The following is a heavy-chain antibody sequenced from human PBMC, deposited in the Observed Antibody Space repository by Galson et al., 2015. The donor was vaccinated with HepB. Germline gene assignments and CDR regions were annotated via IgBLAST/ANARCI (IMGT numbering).Heavy chain of an antibody. D-gene: IGHD6-6*01. CDR1: GYTFTSYY. Sequence: SVKVSCKASGYTFTSYYMHWVRQAPGQGLEWMGIINPSGGSTSYAQKFQGRVTMTRDTSTSTVYMELSSLRSEDTAVYYCAREIGGSSSYYYYYGMDVWGQGTTVTVSS. CDR2: INPSGGST. CDR3: AREIGGSSSYYYYYGMDV. V-gene: IGHV1-46*01. J-gene: IGHJ6*02.